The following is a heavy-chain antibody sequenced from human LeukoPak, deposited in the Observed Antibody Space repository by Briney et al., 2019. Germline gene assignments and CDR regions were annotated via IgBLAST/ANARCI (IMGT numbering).Heavy chain of an antibody. CDR3: ARRGSDRRYYYKDV. Sequence: GGSLRLSCAASGFTFSSYSMNWVRQAPGKGLEWVSSISSSSSYIYYADSVRGRFTISRDNAKNSLYLQMNSLRAEDTAVYYCARRGSDRRYYYKDVWGKGTTVTVSS. CDR1: GFTFSSYS. CDR2: ISSSSSYI. J-gene: IGHJ6*03. D-gene: IGHD1-14*01. V-gene: IGHV3-21*01.